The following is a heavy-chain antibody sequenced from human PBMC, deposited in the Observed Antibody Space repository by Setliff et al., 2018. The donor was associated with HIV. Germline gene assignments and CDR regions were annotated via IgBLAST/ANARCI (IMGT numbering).Heavy chain of an antibody. D-gene: IGHD3-22*01. Sequence: LTCTVSGDSISGAGFYWTWIRQLPGKGLEWIGSIYYSGSTYYNPSLKSRVTISLGTSRWQFSLTLNSVSAADTAVYFCARGAMYYYDTSGHPQGFDYWGQGTLVTVSS. J-gene: IGHJ4*02. CDR1: GDSISGAGFY. CDR2: IYYSGST. V-gene: IGHV4-31*03. CDR3: ARGAMYYYDTSGHPQGFDY.